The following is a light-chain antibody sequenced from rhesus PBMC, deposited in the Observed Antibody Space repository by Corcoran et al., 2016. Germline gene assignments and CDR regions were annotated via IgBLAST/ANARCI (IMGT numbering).Light chain of an antibody. CDR1: QAINKY. J-gene: IGKJ2*01. CDR3: QQCDRPPYS. V-gene: IGKV1-66*01. Sequence: DIQMTQSPSSLSASVGDRITITCRASQAINKYLSWYQHKPGKAPKPLVYNATNLETGVPSRYSGRGSGTEYTLTLTSLPPEDIATYFFQQCDRPPYSFGPGTRLEIE. CDR2: NAT.